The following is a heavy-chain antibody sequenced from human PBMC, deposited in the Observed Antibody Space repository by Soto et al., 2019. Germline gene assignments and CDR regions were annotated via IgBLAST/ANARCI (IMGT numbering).Heavy chain of an antibody. D-gene: IGHD2-2*01. CDR2: ISAYNGNT. V-gene: IGHV1-18*01. CDR1: GYTFTSYG. J-gene: IGHJ6*02. CDR3: ARDCSSTSCSAYYYYGMDV. Sequence: QVQLVQSGAEVKKPGASVKVSCKASGYTFTSYGISWVRQAPGQGLEWMGWISAYNGNTNYAQKLQGRVTMTTDTSTSTAYMELRSLRSDDTAVYYCARDCSSTSCSAYYYYGMDVWGQGTTVTVSS.